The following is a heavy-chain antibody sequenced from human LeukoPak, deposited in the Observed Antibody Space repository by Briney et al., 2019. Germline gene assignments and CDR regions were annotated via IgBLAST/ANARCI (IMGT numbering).Heavy chain of an antibody. V-gene: IGHV4-39*07. CDR1: GGSISSSSYY. J-gene: IGHJ6*03. Sequence: PSETLSLTCTVSGGSISSSSYYWGWIRQPPGKGLEWIGSIYHSGSTYYNPSLKSRVTISVDTSKNQFSLKLSSVTAADTAVYYCARGPHKYYYYYYMDVWGKGTTVTVSS. CDR3: ARGPHKYYYYYYMDV. CDR2: IYHSGST.